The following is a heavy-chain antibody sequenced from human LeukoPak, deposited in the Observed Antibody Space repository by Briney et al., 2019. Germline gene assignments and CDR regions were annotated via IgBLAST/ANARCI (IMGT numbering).Heavy chain of an antibody. CDR2: INPSGGGT. J-gene: IGHJ4*02. CDR3: ARRGPDYYDSSGYYLLGFDY. V-gene: IGHV1-46*01. CDR1: GYTFTSYY. D-gene: IGHD3-22*01. Sequence: ASVKVSCKASGYTFTSYYIHWVRQAPGQGLEWMGIINPSGGGTSYAQKFQGRVTMTTDTSTSTAYMELRSLRSDDTAVYYCARRGPDYYDSSGYYLLGFDYWGQGTLVTVSS.